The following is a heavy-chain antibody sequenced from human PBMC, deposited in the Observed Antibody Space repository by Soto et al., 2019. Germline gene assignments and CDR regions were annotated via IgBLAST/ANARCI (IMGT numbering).Heavy chain of an antibody. CDR2: ISYDGNNK. CDR3: ARDYRCGWCLDY. D-gene: IGHD6-13*01. CDR1: GFPFSAEA. J-gene: IGHJ4*02. V-gene: IGHV3-30-3*01. Sequence: QVQLVESGGGVVQPGNSLRLSCAGSGFPFSAEAMHWVRQAPGKGLEWVAAISYDGNNKNHADSVKGRFTVSRDNSQNTLYLQIYSLRPEATDVYYCARDYRCGWCLDYWGQGSLVTVSS.